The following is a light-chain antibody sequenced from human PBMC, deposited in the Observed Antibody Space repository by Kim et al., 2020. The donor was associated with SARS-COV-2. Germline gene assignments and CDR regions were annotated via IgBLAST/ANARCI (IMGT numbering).Light chain of an antibody. CDR1: SSNIGSNY. V-gene: IGLV1-47*01. CDR2: RNN. CDR3: AAWDDSLSGPSVV. J-gene: IGLJ2*01. Sequence: ELTQPPSASGTPGERVTISCSGSSSNIGSNYVYWYQQLPGTAPKLLIYRNNQRPSGVPDRFSGSKSGTSASLAISGLRSEDEADYYCAAWDDSLSGPSVVFGGGTKLTVL.